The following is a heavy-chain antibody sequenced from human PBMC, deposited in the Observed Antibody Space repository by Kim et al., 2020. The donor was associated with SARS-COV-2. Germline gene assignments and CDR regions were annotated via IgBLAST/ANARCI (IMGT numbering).Heavy chain of an antibody. CDR1: GRSITSGGYY. Sequence: SETLSLTCTVSGRSITSGGYYWSWIRQHPVKGLEWIAYTYYSRSIYYNPSLNSRVTISVDTSKNQFSLKLSSVTAADTAVYYCARAETIFGVVIGCFDYWGQGTLVTVSS. D-gene: IGHD3-3*01. CDR3: ARAETIFGVVIGCFDY. V-gene: IGHV4-31*03. CDR2: TYYSRSI. J-gene: IGHJ4*02.